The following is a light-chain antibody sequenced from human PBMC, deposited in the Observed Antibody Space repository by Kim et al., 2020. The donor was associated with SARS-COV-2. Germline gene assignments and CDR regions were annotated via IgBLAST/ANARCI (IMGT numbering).Light chain of an antibody. CDR3: CSYARGSVYV. Sequence: GQSVTISCTGTIGNIVSYNYVSGYQHHPGKAPKVMIYDVNKWPSGVPDRFSGSKSANTASLTISGLQAEDEADYYCCSYARGSVYVFGTGTKVTVL. J-gene: IGLJ1*01. CDR2: DVN. CDR1: IGNIVSYNY. V-gene: IGLV2-11*01.